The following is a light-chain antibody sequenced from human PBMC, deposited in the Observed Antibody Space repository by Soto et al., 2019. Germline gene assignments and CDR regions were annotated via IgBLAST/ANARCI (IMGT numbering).Light chain of an antibody. J-gene: IGLJ1*01. CDR1: SSDVGGYEF. V-gene: IGLV2-14*01. Sequence: TRTQPPSVTVSPGQSITISCTGTSSDVGGYEFVSWYQQHPGKAPKLMIYEVSNRPSGVSSRFSGSKSGNTASLTISGLQAEDEADYYCGSYTGSIYVFGTGPKITVL. CDR2: EVS. CDR3: GSYTGSIYV.